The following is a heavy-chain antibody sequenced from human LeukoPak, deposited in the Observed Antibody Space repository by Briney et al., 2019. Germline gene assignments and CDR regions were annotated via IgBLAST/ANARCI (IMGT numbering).Heavy chain of an antibody. J-gene: IGHJ4*02. CDR1: GFTFSDYY. CDR2: ISSSGSTI. CDR3: ARDRIRWLQSNPFDY. V-gene: IGHV3-11*01. Sequence: GGSLRLPCAASGFTFSDYYMSWIRQAPGKGLEWVSYISSSGSTIYYADSVKGRFTISRDNAKNSLYLQMNSLRAEDTAVYYCARDRIRWLQSNPFDYWGQGTLVTVSS. D-gene: IGHD5-24*01.